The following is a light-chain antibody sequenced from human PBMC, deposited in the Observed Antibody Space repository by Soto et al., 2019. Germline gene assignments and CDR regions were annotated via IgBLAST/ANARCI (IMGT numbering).Light chain of an antibody. CDR1: SSDVGGYNY. J-gene: IGLJ1*01. CDR2: DVS. Sequence: QSALTQPASVSGSPGQSITISCTGTSSDVGGYNYVSWYQQHPGKAPKLMMYDVSNRPSGASNRFSGSKSGNPASLTSSGLHAEAEADSSCSPSPSRSTLSVFGTGTKLTVL. CDR3: SPSPSRSTLSV. V-gene: IGLV2-14*01.